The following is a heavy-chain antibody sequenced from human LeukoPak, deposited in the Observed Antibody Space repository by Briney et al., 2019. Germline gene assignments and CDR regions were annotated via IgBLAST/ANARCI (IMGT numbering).Heavy chain of an antibody. CDR1: GVSISSGSYY. J-gene: IGHJ2*01. Sequence: SETLSLTCTVSGVSISSGSYYWSWIRQPAGKGLEWIGRIYTSGSTNYNPSLKSRVTISVDTSKNQFSLKLSSVTAADTAVYYCARKPATIFGAGYWYFDLWGRGTLVTVSS. CDR2: IYTSGST. V-gene: IGHV4-61*02. D-gene: IGHD3-3*01. CDR3: ARKPATIFGAGYWYFDL.